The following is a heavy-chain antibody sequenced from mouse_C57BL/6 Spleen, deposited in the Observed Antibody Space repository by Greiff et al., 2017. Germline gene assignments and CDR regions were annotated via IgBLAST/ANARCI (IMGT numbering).Heavy chain of an antibody. D-gene: IGHD2-4*01. J-gene: IGHJ3*01. CDR2: INPNNGGT. CDR1: GYTFTDYY. V-gene: IGHV1-26*01. Sequence: EVQLQQSGPELVKPGASVKISCKASGYTFTDYYMNWVKQSHGKSLEWIGDINPNNGGTSYNQKFKGKATLTVDKSSSTAYMELRSLTSEDSAVYYCARSGYDYFAWFAYWGQGTLVTVSA. CDR3: ARSGYDYFAWFAY.